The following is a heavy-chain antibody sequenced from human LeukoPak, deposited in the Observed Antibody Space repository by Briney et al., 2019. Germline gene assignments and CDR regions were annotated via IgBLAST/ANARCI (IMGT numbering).Heavy chain of an antibody. CDR1: GFTFSDYC. J-gene: IGHJ4*02. CDR2: ISSSGSTI. CDR3: ARSNARETGITIFGVVITPSYYFDY. Sequence: PGGSLRLSCAASGFTFSDYCMSWIRQAPGKGLEWVSYISSSGSTIYYADSVKGRFTISRDNAKNSLYLQMNSLRAEDTAVYYCARSNARETGITIFGVVITPSYYFDYWGQGTLVTVSS. V-gene: IGHV3-11*01. D-gene: IGHD3-3*01.